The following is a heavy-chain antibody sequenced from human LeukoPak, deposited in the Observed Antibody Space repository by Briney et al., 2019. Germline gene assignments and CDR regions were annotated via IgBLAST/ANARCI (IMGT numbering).Heavy chain of an antibody. CDR2: INHSGST. J-gene: IGHJ6*04. V-gene: IGHV4-34*01. CDR3: ARIELVRGSYGMDV. Sequence: SQTLSLTCAVYGGSFSGYYWSWLRQPPGKGLDSIGEINHSGSTNYNPSLKSRVTISVDTSKNQFSLKLSSVTAADTAVYYCARIELVRGSYGMDVWGKGTTVTVSS. D-gene: IGHD3-10*01. CDR1: GGSFSGYY.